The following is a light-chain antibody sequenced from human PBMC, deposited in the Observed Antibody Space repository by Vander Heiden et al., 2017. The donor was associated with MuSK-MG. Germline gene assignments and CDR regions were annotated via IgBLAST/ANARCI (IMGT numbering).Light chain of an antibody. CDR2: AAS. Sequence: LRMTQSPSSFSASTGDRVTITCRASQGISSYLAWYQQKPGKAPKLLIYAASTLQSGVPSRFSGSGSGTDFTLTISCLQSEDFATYYCQQYYSYPITFGQGTRLEIK. CDR3: QQYYSYPIT. J-gene: IGKJ5*01. CDR1: QGISSY. V-gene: IGKV1-8*01.